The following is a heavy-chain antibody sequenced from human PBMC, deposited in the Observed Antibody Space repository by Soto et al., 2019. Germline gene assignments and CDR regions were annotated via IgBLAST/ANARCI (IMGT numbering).Heavy chain of an antibody. D-gene: IGHD3-3*01. CDR1: GASISSSPYA. J-gene: IGHJ4*02. CDR2: IDYGGTI. Sequence: PSETLSLTCNASGASISSSPYAWGWIRQSAGKGLEWIGTIDYGGTIYYNPSLKSRITISLDTSKNQISLRLSSVTAAGTAVYYCARHVHNQGYEYYFASWGQGTLVTVSS. CDR3: ARHVHNQGYEYYFAS. V-gene: IGHV4-39*01.